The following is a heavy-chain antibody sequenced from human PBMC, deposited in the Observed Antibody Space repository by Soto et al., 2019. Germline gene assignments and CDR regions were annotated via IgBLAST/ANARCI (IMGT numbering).Heavy chain of an antibody. V-gene: IGHV4-31*03. CDR2: IGHSGAT. J-gene: IGHJ5*02. D-gene: IGHD2-15*01. CDR1: GGSITSGGSF. CDR3: ARGGASSKWFAP. Sequence: PSETLSLTCTVSGGSITSGGSFWSWIRQHPGKGPEWIAFIGHSGATSHNPSPASRVTISGDAYKSQFSLNLRSVTAADTAVYYCARGGASSKWFAPWGHGTLVTVSS.